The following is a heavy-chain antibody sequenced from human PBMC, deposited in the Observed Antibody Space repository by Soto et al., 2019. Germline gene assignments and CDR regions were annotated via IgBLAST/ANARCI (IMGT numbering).Heavy chain of an antibody. CDR3: AKDSQRSRKNAFDI. V-gene: IGHV3-30*18. J-gene: IGHJ3*02. CDR1: GFTFSSYG. CDR2: ISYDGSNK. Sequence: QVQLVESGGGVVQPGRSLRLSCAASGFTFSSYGMHWVRQAPGKGLEWVAVISYDGSNKDYADSVKGRFTISRDNSKNTLYLQMNSLRAEDTAVYYCAKDSQRSRKNAFDIWGQGTMVTVSS.